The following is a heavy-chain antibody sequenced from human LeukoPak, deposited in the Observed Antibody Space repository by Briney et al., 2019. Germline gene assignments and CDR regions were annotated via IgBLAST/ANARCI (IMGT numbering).Heavy chain of an antibody. J-gene: IGHJ4*02. CDR2: ISGSGGST. CDR1: GLTFSSYG. V-gene: IGHV3-23*01. CDR3: AKPTEYYFDY. D-gene: IGHD4-17*01. Sequence: GGSLRLSCAASGLTFSSYGMSWVRQAPGKGLEWVSAISGSGGSTYYADSVKGRFTISRDNSKNTLYLQMNSLRAEDTAVYYCAKPTEYYFDYWGQGTLVTVSS.